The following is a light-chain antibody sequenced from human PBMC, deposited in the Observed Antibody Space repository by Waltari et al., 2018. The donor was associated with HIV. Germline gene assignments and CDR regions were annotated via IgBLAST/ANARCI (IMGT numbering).Light chain of an antibody. J-gene: IGKJ4*01. Sequence: EIVLTQSPATLSLSPGERATLPCRASQSVSSSLAWYQHKPGQAPRRLIYDASNRAAGIPDRFSGSGSGTGFTLNISSLEPEDFAVYYCQQRGDWPTFGGGTKVDIK. CDR2: DAS. CDR3: QQRGDWPT. V-gene: IGKV3-11*01. CDR1: QSVSSS.